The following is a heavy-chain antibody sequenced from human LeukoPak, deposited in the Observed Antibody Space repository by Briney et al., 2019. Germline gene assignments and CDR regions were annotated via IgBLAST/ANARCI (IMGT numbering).Heavy chain of an antibody. CDR3: AKDPFSTTVTTFDY. CDR2: ISGSGGST. Sequence: AGGSLRLSCAASGFTFSSYAMSWVRQAPGKGLEWVSAISGSGGSTYYADSVKGRFTISRDNSKNTLYLQMNSLRAEDTAVYYCAKDPFSTTVTTFDYWGQGTLVTVSS. J-gene: IGHJ4*02. CDR1: GFTFSSYA. V-gene: IGHV3-23*01. D-gene: IGHD4-17*01.